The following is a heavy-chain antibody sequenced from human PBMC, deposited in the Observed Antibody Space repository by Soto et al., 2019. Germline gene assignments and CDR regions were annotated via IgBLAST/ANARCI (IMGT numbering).Heavy chain of an antibody. CDR2: IDPSDSYT. Sequence: GEALKISCNVAGYRFPRYWISWVRPMPGKGLEWMGRIDPSDSYTNYSPSFQGHVTISADKSISTAYLQWSSLKASDTAMYNCARHLSVAQRDGWFDPWGQGNLVTVSS. D-gene: IGHD2-15*01. CDR3: ARHLSVAQRDGWFDP. CDR1: GYRFPRYW. J-gene: IGHJ5*02. V-gene: IGHV5-10-1*01.